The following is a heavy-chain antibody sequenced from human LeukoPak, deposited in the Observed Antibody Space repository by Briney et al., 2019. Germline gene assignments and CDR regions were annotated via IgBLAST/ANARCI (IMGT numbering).Heavy chain of an antibody. D-gene: IGHD3-16*01. CDR1: GGSISSYY. CDR3: ARRWGDY. Sequence: SETLSLTCTVSGGSISSYYWSWIRQPPGRGLEWIGYIFYSASTNYNPSLKSRVTISVDTSKNQFSLKLSSVTAADTAVYYCARRWGDYWGQGTLVTVSS. J-gene: IGHJ4*02. V-gene: IGHV4-59*08. CDR2: IFYSAST.